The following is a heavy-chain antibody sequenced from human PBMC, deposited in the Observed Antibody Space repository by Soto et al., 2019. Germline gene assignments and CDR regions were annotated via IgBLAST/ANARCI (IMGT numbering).Heavy chain of an antibody. CDR3: ARDQLEGNWFDP. CDR1: GGSVRGYY. D-gene: IGHD1-1*01. Sequence: PSETLSLTCAVYGGSVRGYYWSWIRQPPGKGLEWIGEINDSGSTKYNPSLKSRVTISVDKSKNQFSLKLSSVTAADTAVYYCARDQLEGNWFDPWGQGTLVTVSS. CDR2: INDSGST. V-gene: IGHV4-34*01. J-gene: IGHJ5*02.